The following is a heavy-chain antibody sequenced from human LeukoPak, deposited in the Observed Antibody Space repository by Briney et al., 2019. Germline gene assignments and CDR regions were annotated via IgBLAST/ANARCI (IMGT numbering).Heavy chain of an antibody. J-gene: IGHJ4*02. CDR3: VRESRSHFDY. CDR2: ITSSGSPI. CDR1: GFTFSRYE. Sequence: PGGSLRLSCAASGFTFSRYEMNWVRQAPGKELEWVSYITSSGSPIYYADSVKGRFTISRDNAKNSLYLQMNSLRDEDTAVYYCVRESRSHFDYWGQGTLVTVSS. V-gene: IGHV3-48*02.